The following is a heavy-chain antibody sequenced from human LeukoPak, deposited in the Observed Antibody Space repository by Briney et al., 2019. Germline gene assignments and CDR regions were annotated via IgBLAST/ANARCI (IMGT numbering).Heavy chain of an antibody. J-gene: IGHJ4*02. V-gene: IGHV3-15*05. Sequence: PGGSLRLSCAASGFTFSKAWMSWVRQAPGKGLEWVGHIKSKTDGGTTDYAAPVKGRFTISRDNAKNTLYLQMNSLRAEDTAVYYCARDPRTAGSLQTFYWGQGTLVTVSS. CDR2: IKSKTDGGTT. D-gene: IGHD6-13*01. CDR3: ARDPRTAGSLQTFY. CDR1: GFTFSKAW.